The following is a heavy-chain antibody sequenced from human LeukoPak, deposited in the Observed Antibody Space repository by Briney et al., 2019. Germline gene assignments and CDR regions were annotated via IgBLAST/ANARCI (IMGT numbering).Heavy chain of an antibody. D-gene: IGHD6-19*01. CDR3: ARDKAVAGSSAPDYYYGMDV. J-gene: IGHJ6*02. Sequence: PGGSLRLSCAASGFTFSSYAMHSVRQAPGKGLEWVAVISYDGSNKYYADSVKGRFTISRDNSKTTLYLQMNSLRAEDTAVYYCARDKAVAGSSAPDYYYGMDVWGQGTTVTVSS. CDR1: GFTFSSYA. V-gene: IGHV3-30*04. CDR2: ISYDGSNK.